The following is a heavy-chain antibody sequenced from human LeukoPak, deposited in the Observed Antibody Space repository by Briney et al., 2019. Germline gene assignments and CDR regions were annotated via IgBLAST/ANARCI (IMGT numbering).Heavy chain of an antibody. J-gene: IGHJ4*02. CDR1: GFTFSSYA. CDR2: ISYDGSNK. D-gene: IGHD6-13*01. Sequence: GGSLRLSCAASGFTFSSYAMHWVRQAPGKGLEWVAVISYDGSNKYYADSVKGRFTISRDNSKDTLYLQMNSLRAEDTAVYYCARDLGQLVLSPFYYWGQGTLVTVSS. CDR3: ARDLGQLVLSPFYY. V-gene: IGHV3-30*04.